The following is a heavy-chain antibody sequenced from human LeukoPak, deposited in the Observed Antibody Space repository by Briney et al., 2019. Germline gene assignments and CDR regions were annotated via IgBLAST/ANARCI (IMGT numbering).Heavy chain of an antibody. V-gene: IGHV4-59*01. D-gene: IGHD3-22*01. Sequence: SETLSLTCTVSGGSISGYYWSWIRQPPGKGLEWIGYIYYSGSTNYNPSLKSRVTISVDTSKNQFSLKLSSVTAADTAVYYCARVSTYYYDSSGYYSGAFDIWGQGTMVTVSS. CDR3: ARVSTYYYDSSGYYSGAFDI. J-gene: IGHJ3*02. CDR2: IYYSGST. CDR1: GGSISGYY.